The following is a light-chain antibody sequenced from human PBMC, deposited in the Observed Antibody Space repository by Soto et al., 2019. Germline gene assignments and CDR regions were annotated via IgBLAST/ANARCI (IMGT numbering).Light chain of an antibody. CDR1: RVISNS. V-gene: IGKV1-12*01. CDR3: QQSYSTPWT. Sequence: DVQMTQSPSSVSASVGDRVTLTCRASRVISNSLAWYQQKPGKAPRLLIYAAFNLQGGVPSRFSGSGSGTDFTLTISSLQPEDFATYYCQQSYSTPWTFGQGTKVDIK. CDR2: AAF. J-gene: IGKJ1*01.